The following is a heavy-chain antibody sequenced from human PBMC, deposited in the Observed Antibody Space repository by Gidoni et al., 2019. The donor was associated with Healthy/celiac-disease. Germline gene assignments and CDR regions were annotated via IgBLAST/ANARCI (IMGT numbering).Heavy chain of an antibody. D-gene: IGHD6-13*01. CDR2: IDPSDSYT. CDR1: RYSFHSYW. CDR3: ARHRWVSHAKGPEYYYYYYGMDV. J-gene: IGHJ6*02. Sequence: EVQLVQSGAEVNKPGESQRISCTGPRYSFHSYWTSRLRQMPGKGLEWMGRIDPSDSYTNYSPSFQGHVTISADKSISTAYLQWSSLKASDTAMYYCARHRWVSHAKGPEYYYYYYGMDVWGQGTTVTVSS. V-gene: IGHV5-10-1*03.